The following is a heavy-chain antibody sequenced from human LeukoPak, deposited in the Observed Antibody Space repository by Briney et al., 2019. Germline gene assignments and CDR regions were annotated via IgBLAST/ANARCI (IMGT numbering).Heavy chain of an antibody. J-gene: IGHJ4*02. CDR2: ISSSSSTI. Sequence: GGSLRLSCAASGFTFSSYSMNWVRQAPGRGLGWVSYISSSSSTIYYADSVKGRFTISRDNSKNTLYLQMNSLRADDAAVYYCAREIYSSSWYYDYWGQGTLVTVSS. CDR1: GFTFSSYS. CDR3: AREIYSSSWYYDY. D-gene: IGHD6-13*01. V-gene: IGHV3-48*01.